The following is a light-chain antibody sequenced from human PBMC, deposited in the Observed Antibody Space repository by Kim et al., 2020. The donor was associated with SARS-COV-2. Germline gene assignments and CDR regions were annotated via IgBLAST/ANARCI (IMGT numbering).Light chain of an antibody. CDR2: VAS. Sequence: SPGERATLSCRASESVSNNYLAWYQQKPGQAPRLLIYVASSRATGIPDRFSGSGSGTDFTLTISRLEPEDFAVYYCQQYDTSPITFGQGTRLEIK. V-gene: IGKV3-20*01. J-gene: IGKJ5*01. CDR3: QQYDTSPIT. CDR1: ESVSNNY.